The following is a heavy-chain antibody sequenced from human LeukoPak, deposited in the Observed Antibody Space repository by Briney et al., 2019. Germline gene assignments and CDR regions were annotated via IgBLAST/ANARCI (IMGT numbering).Heavy chain of an antibody. CDR1: GFIVSDNY. D-gene: IGHD3-9*01. J-gene: IGHJ4*02. CDR2: IHSGGNT. Sequence: PGGSLRLSCAASGFIVSDNYMSWVRQAPGKGLERVSIIHSGGNTYYTDSVKGRFTISRDNSKNTLSLQMNILRAEGTAVYYCVSHSDSLTSYSFDYWGQGTLVTVSS. V-gene: IGHV3-53*01. CDR3: VSHSDSLTSYSFDY.